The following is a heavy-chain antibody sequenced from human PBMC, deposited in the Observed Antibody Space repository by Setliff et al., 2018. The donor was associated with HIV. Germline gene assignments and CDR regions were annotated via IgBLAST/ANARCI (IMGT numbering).Heavy chain of an antibody. CDR2: INQSGST. J-gene: IGHJ4*02. V-gene: IGHV4-34*01. CDR1: GGSLSGDY. CDR3: ARGEYYDVSAIYHDDR. D-gene: IGHD3-16*01. Sequence: SETLSLTCAVYGGSLSGDYWSWIRQPPGKGLEWIGEINQSGSTNYNPSLKSRVIISVDTSKNQLSLKLSSVTAADTAMYYCARGEYYDVSAIYHDDRWGQGTLVTSPQ.